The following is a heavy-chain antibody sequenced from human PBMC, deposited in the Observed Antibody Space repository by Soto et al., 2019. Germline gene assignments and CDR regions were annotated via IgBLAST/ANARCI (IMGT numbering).Heavy chain of an antibody. V-gene: IGHV4-4*07. CDR3: ARDDNGEKXRAFDP. CDR1: VFSISNYY. J-gene: IGHJ5*02. Sequence: SETLSLTCTVSVFSISNYYWSWIRQPAGKGMEWIWRIYTSGNTNYDPSLKGRVTMSVDMSKNQFSLKLSSVAAADTAVYYCARDDNGEKXRAFDPCGQATXVXV. CDR2: IYTSGNT. D-gene: IGHD1-1*01.